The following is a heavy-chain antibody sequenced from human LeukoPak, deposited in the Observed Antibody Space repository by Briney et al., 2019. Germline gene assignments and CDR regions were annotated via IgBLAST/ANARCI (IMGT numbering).Heavy chain of an antibody. Sequence: ASVKVSCKASGYTFTSYGISWVRQAPGQGLEWMGWISAYNGNTNYAQKLQGRVTMTTDTSTSTAYRELRSLRSDYTAVYYCARCPKANAHGHIHHWGQGTLVTVSS. CDR3: ARCPKANAHGHIHH. CDR2: ISAYNGNT. CDR1: GYTFTSYG. D-gene: IGHD5-24*01. J-gene: IGHJ1*01. V-gene: IGHV1-18*01.